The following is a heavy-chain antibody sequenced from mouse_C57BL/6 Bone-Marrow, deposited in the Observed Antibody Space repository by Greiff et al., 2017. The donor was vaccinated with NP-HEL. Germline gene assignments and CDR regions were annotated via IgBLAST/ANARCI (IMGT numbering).Heavy chain of an antibody. CDR3: ARRWLLQGYYFDY. D-gene: IGHD2-3*01. CDR2: INPGSGGT. J-gene: IGHJ2*01. Sequence: QVQLKESGAELVRPGTSVKVSCKASGYAFTNYLIEWVKQRPGQGLEWIGVINPGSGGTNYNEKFKGKATLTADKSSSTAYMQLSSLTSEDSAVYFCARRWLLQGYYFDYWGQGTTLTVSS. V-gene: IGHV1-54*01. CDR1: GYAFTNYL.